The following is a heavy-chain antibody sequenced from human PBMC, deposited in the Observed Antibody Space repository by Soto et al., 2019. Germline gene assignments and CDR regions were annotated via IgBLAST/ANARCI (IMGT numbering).Heavy chain of an antibody. Sequence: QVQLVQSGAEVKKPGSSVKVSCKASGGTFSNYPITWVRRAPGQGLGWLGGIIPIFGKADYTQKFQGRARIPADEPTSTAYSELSSLRSADTALYCGARGGESSDANLPHYYFFGMPVWGPGTTVTVSS. V-gene: IGHV1-69*01. J-gene: IGHJ6*02. CDR3: ARGGESSDANLPHYYFFGMPV. CDR1: GGTFSNYP. D-gene: IGHD3-16*01. CDR2: IIPIFGKA.